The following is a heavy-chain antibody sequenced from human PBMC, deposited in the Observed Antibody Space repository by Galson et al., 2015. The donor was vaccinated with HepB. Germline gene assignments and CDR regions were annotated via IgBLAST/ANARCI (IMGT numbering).Heavy chain of an antibody. CDR1: GFTFSGSA. J-gene: IGHJ4*02. CDR3: TRMTTVTNTYGFADY. D-gene: IGHD4-17*01. V-gene: IGHV3-73*01. CDR2: IRSKANSYAT. Sequence: SLRLSCAASGFTFSGSAMHWVRQASGKGLEWVGRIRSKANSYATAYAASVKGRFTISRDDSKNTAYLQMNSLKTEDTAVYYCTRMTTVTNTYGFADYWGQGTLVTVSS.